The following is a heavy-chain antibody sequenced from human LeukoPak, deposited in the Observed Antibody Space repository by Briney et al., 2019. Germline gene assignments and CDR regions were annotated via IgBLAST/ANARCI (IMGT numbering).Heavy chain of an antibody. CDR3: ATVEYAAFDI. V-gene: IGHV3-15*01. J-gene: IGHJ3*02. CDR2: IKSKTDGGTT. CDR1: AFTFTNAW. Sequence: RPGGSLRLSCAASAFTFTNAWMSRVRQAPGKGLEWVGLIKSKTDGGTTDYAAPVKGRFTISRDESENTVFLQMNSLRTEDTALYYCATVEYAAFDIRGPGTMVTVSS. D-gene: IGHD1-1*01.